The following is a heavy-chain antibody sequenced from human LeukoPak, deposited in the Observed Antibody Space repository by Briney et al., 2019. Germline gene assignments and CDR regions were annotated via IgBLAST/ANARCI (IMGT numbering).Heavy chain of an antibody. D-gene: IGHD3-22*01. V-gene: IGHV3-21*01. CDR3: ARDPTYYYDSSGYVDY. CDR1: GFTFSSYS. Sequence: GGSLRLSCAAPGFTFSSYSMNWVRQAPGKGLEWVSSISSSSSYIYYADSVKGRFTISRDNAKNSLYLQMNSLRAEDTAVYYCARDPTYYYDSSGYVDYWGQGTLVTVSS. CDR2: ISSSSSYI. J-gene: IGHJ4*02.